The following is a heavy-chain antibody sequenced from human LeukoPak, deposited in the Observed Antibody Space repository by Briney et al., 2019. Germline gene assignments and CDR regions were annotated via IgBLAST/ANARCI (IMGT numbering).Heavy chain of an antibody. J-gene: IGHJ4*02. CDR3: VKNDGWFHLAQ. Sequence: GGSLRLSCAASGFYFRDHWMDWVRQAPGKGLEWVGHIKTDGSETYYLDSLKGRISISRDNTNNALYLQMSSLGVEDTAVYYCVKNDGWFHLAQWGQGTLVTVSS. CDR1: GFYFRDHW. D-gene: IGHD6-19*01. V-gene: IGHV3-7*03. CDR2: IKTDGSET.